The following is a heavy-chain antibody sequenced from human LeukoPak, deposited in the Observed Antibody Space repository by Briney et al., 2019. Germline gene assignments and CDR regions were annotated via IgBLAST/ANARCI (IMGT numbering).Heavy chain of an antibody. V-gene: IGHV1-69*05. CDR3: ARALPHRRLMDTTMEQHWFDP. Sequence: SVKVSCKASGGTFSSYAISWVRQAPGQGLEWMGGIIPIFGTANYAQKFQGRVTMTRDMSTSTVYMELSSLRSEDTAMYYCARALPHRRLMDTTMEQHWFDPWGQGTLVTVSS. J-gene: IGHJ5*02. D-gene: IGHD5-18*01. CDR1: GGTFSSYA. CDR2: IIPIFGTA.